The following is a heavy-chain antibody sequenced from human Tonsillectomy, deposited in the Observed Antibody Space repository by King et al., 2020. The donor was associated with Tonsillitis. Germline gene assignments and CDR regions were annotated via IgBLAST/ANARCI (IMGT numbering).Heavy chain of an antibody. V-gene: IGHV4-34*01. CDR3: ARGKLNQQLVPWDV. CDR2: INDSGST. D-gene: IGHD6-13*01. Sequence: VQLQQWGAGLLKPAETLSLTCAVYGGSFSDYYWSWIRQPPGKGLQWIGEINDSGSTNYNPSLKSRVSISVDTSNNHFSLKLSSVTAADTAVYYCARGKLNQQLVPWDVWGQGTTVTVSS. CDR1: GGSFSDYY. J-gene: IGHJ6*02.